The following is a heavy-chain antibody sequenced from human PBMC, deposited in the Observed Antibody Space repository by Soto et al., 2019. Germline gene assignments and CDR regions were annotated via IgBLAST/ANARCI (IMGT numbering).Heavy chain of an antibody. D-gene: IGHD5-18*01. CDR3: ATRYGYAGAWFDP. CDR1: GYTFTSYG. CDR2: ISAYNGNT. Sequence: ASVKVSCKASGYTFTSYGISWVRQAPGQGLEWMGWISAYNGNTIYAQKFQGRVTMTEDTSTDTAYMELSSLRSEDTAVYYCATRYGYAGAWFDPWGQGTLVTVSS. V-gene: IGHV1-18*01. J-gene: IGHJ5*02.